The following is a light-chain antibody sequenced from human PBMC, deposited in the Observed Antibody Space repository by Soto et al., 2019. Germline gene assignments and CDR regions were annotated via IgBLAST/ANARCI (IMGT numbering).Light chain of an antibody. Sequence: QPVLTKPPSVSGAPGQRVTISCTGSSSNIGAGYDVHWYQQLPGTAPKLLIYGNSNRPSGVPDRFSGSKSGTSASLAITGLQAEDEADYYCQSYDSSLSAVFGGGTQLTVL. V-gene: IGLV1-40*01. CDR3: QSYDSSLSAV. CDR2: GNS. CDR1: SSNIGAGYD. J-gene: IGLJ7*01.